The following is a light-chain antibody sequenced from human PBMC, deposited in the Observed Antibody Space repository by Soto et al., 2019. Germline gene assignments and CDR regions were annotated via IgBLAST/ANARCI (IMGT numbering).Light chain of an antibody. J-gene: IGLJ2*01. V-gene: IGLV2-23*01. CDR3: SSLEGRNALVV. CDR1: KNNLGSYDL. Sequence: QSVLTQPASVSGTPGQWITVSCTGTKNNLGSYDLVSWYQKYPDKAPTLLIYEATKRPSGISDRFSGSKSGFTASLTISGLRAEDEADYYCSSLEGRNALVVFGGGTKLTVL. CDR2: EAT.